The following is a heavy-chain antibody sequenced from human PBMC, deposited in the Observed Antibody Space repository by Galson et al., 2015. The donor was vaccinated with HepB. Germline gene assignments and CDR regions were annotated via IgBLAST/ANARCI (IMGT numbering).Heavy chain of an antibody. CDR2: ISYDGSNK. D-gene: IGHD2-21*01. CDR3: AKDLTGKYAIPWWTYYYYGMDV. Sequence: SLRLSCAASGFTFSSYGMHWVRQAPGKGLEWVTVISYDGSNKYYADSVKGRFTISRDDSKNTLYLQMNSLRVEDTAMYYCAKDLTGKYAIPWWTYYYYGMDVWGQGTTVTVSS. CDR1: GFTFSSYG. J-gene: IGHJ6*02. V-gene: IGHV3-30*18.